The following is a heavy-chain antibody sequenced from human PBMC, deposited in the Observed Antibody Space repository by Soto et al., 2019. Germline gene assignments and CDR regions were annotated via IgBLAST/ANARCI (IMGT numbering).Heavy chain of an antibody. J-gene: IGHJ3*02. CDR1: GFTFSSYS. V-gene: IGHV3-48*02. Sequence: GGSLRLSCAASGFTFSSYSMNWVRQAPGKGLEWVSYISSSSSTIYYADSVKGRFTISRDNAKNSLYLQMNSLRDEDTAVYYCAREGGSAYYYDSSGSHDAFDIWGQGTMVTVSS. CDR2: ISSSSSTI. CDR3: AREGGSAYYYDSSGSHDAFDI. D-gene: IGHD3-22*01.